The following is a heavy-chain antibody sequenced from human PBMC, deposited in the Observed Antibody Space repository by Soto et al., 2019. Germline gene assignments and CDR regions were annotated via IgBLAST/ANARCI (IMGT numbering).Heavy chain of an antibody. CDR1: GYTFTSYY. D-gene: IGHD5-12*01. Sequence: GASVKVSCKASGYTFTSYYMHWVRQAPGQGLEWMGIINPSGGSTSYAQKFQGRVAMTRDTSTSTVYMELSSLRSEDTAVYYCAREGFTEPAHIYSGFYSPIDYWGQGTLVTVSS. CDR2: INPSGGST. V-gene: IGHV1-46*01. CDR3: AREGFTEPAHIYSGFYSPIDY. J-gene: IGHJ4*02.